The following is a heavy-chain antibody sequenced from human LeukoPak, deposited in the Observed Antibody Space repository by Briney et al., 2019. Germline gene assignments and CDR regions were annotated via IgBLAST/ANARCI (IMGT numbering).Heavy chain of an antibody. CDR3: AKCSGSSCYSSGASDN. CDR2: ISGSADAT. D-gene: IGHD2-15*01. CDR1: GFTFGAYA. J-gene: IGHJ4*02. V-gene: IGHV3-23*01. Sequence: GGSLRLSCAVSGFTFGAYAMSWVRQPPGKGLDWVSGISGSADATWYADSVKGRFTISRDNSKNTVNVQMNSLRPEDTAVYYCAKCSGSSCYSSGASDNWGQGTLATVSS.